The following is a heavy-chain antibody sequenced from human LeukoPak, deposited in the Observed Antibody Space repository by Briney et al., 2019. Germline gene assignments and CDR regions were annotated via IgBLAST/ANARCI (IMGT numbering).Heavy chain of an antibody. V-gene: IGHV1-24*01. CDR2: FDPEDGET. Sequence: ASVKVSCKVSGYTLTELSMHWVRQAPGKGLEWMGGFDPEDGETIYAQKFQGRVTMTEDTSTDTAFMEVGSLRAEDTAVYYCATTDRYSTYWHIPRRKNYFDSWGQGTLVTVSS. CDR3: ATTDRYSTYWHIPRRKNYFDS. D-gene: IGHD2-21*01. CDR1: GYTLTELS. J-gene: IGHJ4*02.